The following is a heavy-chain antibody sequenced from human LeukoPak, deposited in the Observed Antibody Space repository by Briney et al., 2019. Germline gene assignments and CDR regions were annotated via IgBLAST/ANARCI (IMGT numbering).Heavy chain of an antibody. D-gene: IGHD3-3*01. Sequence: SETLSLTCTVSGGSISSSSYYWGWIRQPPXXXXXXXXXXYYSGSTYYNPSLKSRVTISVDTSKNQFSLKLSSVTAADTAVYYCARVITIFGVVILMYFDYWGQGTLVTVSS. J-gene: IGHJ4*02. V-gene: IGHV4-39*01. CDR3: ARVITIFGVVILMYFDY. CDR1: GGSISSSSYY. CDR2: XYYSGST.